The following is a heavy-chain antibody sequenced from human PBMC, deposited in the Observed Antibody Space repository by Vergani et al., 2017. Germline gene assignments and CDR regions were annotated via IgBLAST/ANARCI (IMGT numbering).Heavy chain of an antibody. D-gene: IGHD6-13*01. Sequence: QVQLQESGPGLVKPSQTLSLTCTVSGGPISSGGYYWSWIRQHPGKGLEWIGYIYYSGSTYYNPSLKRRVTISVDTSKNQFSLKLSSVTAADTAVYYCARMGVVAAAAWVDVWGQGTTVTVSS. V-gene: IGHV4-31*03. CDR1: GGPISSGGYY. CDR2: IYYSGST. J-gene: IGHJ6*02. CDR3: ARMGVVAAAAWVDV.